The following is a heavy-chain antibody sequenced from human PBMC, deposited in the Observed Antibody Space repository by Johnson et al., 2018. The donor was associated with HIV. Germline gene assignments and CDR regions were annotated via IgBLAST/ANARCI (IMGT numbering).Heavy chain of an antibody. CDR1: GFTFSNVW. D-gene: IGHD3-9*01. Sequence: VQLVESGGGLVKPGGSLRLSCAASGFTFSNVWMTWVRQAPGKGLEWVGRTRNKANSYTTEYAASVKGRFTISRDDSKNSLYLQMNSLKTEDTAVYYCARGGYYDILTGYYALAAFDIWGQGTMVTVSS. CDR2: TRNKANSYTT. V-gene: IGHV3-72*01. CDR3: ARGGYYDILTGYYALAAFDI. J-gene: IGHJ3*02.